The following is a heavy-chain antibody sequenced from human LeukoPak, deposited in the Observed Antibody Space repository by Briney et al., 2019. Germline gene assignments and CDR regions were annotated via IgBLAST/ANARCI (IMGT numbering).Heavy chain of an antibody. CDR1: GGSISSYY. CDR3: ARHVGIHLWSLYFDY. Sequence: PSETLSLTCIVSGGSISSYYWSWIRQPPGKGLEWIGYIYSSGSTDYNPSLKSRATVSLDTSNHQFSLKLTSVTAADTAVYYRARHVGIHLWSLYFDYWGQGSLVTVSS. J-gene: IGHJ4*02. CDR2: IYSSGST. V-gene: IGHV4-59*08. D-gene: IGHD5-18*01.